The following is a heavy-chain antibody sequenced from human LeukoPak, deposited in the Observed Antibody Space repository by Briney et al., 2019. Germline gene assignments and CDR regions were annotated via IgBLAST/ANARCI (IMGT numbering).Heavy chain of an antibody. CDR2: MNSGGTTI. V-gene: IGHV3-74*01. CDR3: ARGGNYYLDY. Sequence: GGSLRLSCAVSGFTFSSAWMHWVRQAPGKGLEWVSRMNSGGTTINYADSVKGRFTISRDNAKNTLYLQMHSLTAEDTAVYCCARGGNYYLDYWGQGTLATVSS. CDR1: GFTFSSAW. J-gene: IGHJ4*02.